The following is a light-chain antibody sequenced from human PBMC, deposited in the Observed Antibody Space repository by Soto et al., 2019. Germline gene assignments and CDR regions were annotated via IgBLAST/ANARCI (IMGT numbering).Light chain of an antibody. Sequence: EIVLTQSPATLSLSPGERATLSCRASQSVSSYLAWYQQKPGQAPRLLIYDASNRATGIPARFSGSGSGTDFTLNISSLEPEDFAVYYCQQRSNWPLTFGQGTKVDIK. CDR1: QSVSSY. CDR2: DAS. V-gene: IGKV3-11*01. CDR3: QQRSNWPLT. J-gene: IGKJ1*01.